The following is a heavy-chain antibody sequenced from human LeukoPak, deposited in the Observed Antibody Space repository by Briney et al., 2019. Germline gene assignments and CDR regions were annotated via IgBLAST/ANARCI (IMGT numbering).Heavy chain of an antibody. CDR3: ARAMVTFRRLAYYFGY. D-gene: IGHD5-18*01. V-gene: IGHV4-34*01. CDR2: INHSGST. J-gene: IGHJ4*02. Sequence: KTSETLSLTCAVYGGSFSGYYWSWIRQPPGKGLEWIGEINHSGSTNYNPSLKSRVTISVDTSKNQFSLKLSSVTAADTAVYYCARAMVTFRRLAYYFGYWGQGTLVTVSS. CDR1: GGSFSGYY.